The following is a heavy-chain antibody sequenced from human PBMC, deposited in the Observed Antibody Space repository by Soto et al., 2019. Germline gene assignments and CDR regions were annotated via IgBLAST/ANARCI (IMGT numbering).Heavy chain of an antibody. CDR3: AKGPGDIVYGMDV. D-gene: IGHD2-15*01. V-gene: IGHV3-30*18. Sequence: QVQLVESGGGVVQPGRSLRLSCAASGFTFSSYGMHWVRQAPGKGLEWVAVLSYDGSNKYYADSVKGRFTISRDNSKNTLYLQMNSLRAEDTAVYYCAKGPGDIVYGMDVWGQGTTVTVSS. CDR1: GFTFSSYG. CDR2: LSYDGSNK. J-gene: IGHJ6*02.